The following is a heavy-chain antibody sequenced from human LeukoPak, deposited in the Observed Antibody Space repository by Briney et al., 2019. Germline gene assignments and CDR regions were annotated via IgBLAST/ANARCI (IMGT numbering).Heavy chain of an antibody. CDR1: GFTFNNYA. CDR2: ISYDGSNK. J-gene: IGHJ4*02. D-gene: IGHD6-19*01. Sequence: GGSLRLSCAASGFTFNNYALSWVRQAPGKGLEWVAVISYDGSNKYYADSVKGRFTISRDNSKNTLYLQMNSLRAEDTAVYYCARIWAGRYLFDYWGQGTLVTVSS. CDR3: ARIWAGRYLFDY. V-gene: IGHV3-30*14.